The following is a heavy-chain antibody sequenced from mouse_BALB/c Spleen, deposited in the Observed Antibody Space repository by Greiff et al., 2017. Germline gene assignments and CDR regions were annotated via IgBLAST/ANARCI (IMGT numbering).Heavy chain of an antibody. Sequence: EVQRVESGPGLVKPSQSLSLTCSVTGYSITSGYYWNWIRQFPGNKLEWMGYISYDGSNNYNPSLKNRISITRDTSKNQFFLKLNSVTTEDTATYYCARDPGYAMDYWGQGTSVTVSS. J-gene: IGHJ4*01. CDR1: GYSITSGYY. V-gene: IGHV3-6*02. CDR2: ISYDGSN. CDR3: ARDPGYAMDY.